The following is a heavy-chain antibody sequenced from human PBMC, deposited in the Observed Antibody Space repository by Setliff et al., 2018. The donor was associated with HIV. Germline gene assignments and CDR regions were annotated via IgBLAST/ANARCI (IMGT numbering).Heavy chain of an antibody. CDR1: GFNFKTYG. J-gene: IGHJ3*02. V-gene: IGHV3-48*04. CDR2: IGSSNHGI. CDR3: AKDYGDGHNWGAFDI. D-gene: IGHD3-16*01. Sequence: GGSLRLSCAASGFNFKTYGMTWVRQAPGKGLDWVAHIGSSNHGIHYTASVQGRFTVSRDNDRHYVYLQMTSLRPEDTALYYCAKDYGDGHNWGAFDIWGQGTMVTVSS.